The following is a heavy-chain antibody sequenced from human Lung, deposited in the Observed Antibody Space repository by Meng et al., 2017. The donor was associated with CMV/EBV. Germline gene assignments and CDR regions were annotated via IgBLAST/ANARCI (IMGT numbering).Heavy chain of an antibody. J-gene: IGHJ4*02. CDR1: GYSHTNYW. D-gene: IGHD2-8*01. V-gene: IGHV5-51*01. CDR2: IYPGDSDT. Sequence: GESLKISCKTSGYSHTNYWIGWVRQKPGKGLEWMGIIYPGDSDTRYSPSFQGQVDISAEKSISTAYSQWSSLKASDTAIYYYGRHNGWTTNVFDYWGQGTLVTVSS. CDR3: GRHNGWTTNVFDY.